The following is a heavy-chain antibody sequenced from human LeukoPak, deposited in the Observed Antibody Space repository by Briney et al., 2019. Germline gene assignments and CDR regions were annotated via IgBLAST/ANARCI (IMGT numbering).Heavy chain of an antibody. CDR1: GDSISSYY. D-gene: IGHD6-13*01. CDR2: IYYSGST. V-gene: IGHV4-59*01. CDR3: ARLSSWYSDFDY. Sequence: SETLSLTCTVSGDSISSYYWSWIRQPPGKGLEWIGYIYYSGSTNYNPSLKSRVTISVDTSKNQFSLKLSSVTAADTAVYYCARLSSWYSDFDYWGQGTLVTVSS. J-gene: IGHJ4*02.